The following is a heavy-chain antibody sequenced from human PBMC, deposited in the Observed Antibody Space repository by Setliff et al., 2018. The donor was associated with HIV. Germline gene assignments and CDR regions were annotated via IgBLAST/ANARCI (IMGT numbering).Heavy chain of an antibody. J-gene: IGHJ1*01. CDR3: ARDRTGYSSGWDHFQH. CDR2: ISGGGDDT. Sequence: GGSLRLSCAASGFTFFDYALNWVRQAPGKGLEWVSGISGGGDDTSDADSVKGRFTISRDTSKNTLFLQMNSLRTEDTAVYYCARDRTGYSSGWDHFQHWGQGTLVTVSS. CDR1: GFTFFDYA. D-gene: IGHD6-19*01. V-gene: IGHV3-23*01.